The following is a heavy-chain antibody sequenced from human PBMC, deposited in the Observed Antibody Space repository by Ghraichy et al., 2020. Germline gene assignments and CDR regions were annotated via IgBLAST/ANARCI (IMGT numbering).Heavy chain of an antibody. CDR2: ISWNSGSI. J-gene: IGHJ4*02. V-gene: IGHV3-9*01. CDR1: GFTFDDYA. Sequence: GGSLRLSCAASGFTFDDYAMHWVRQAPGKGLEWVSGISWNSGSIGYADSVKGRVTISRDNAKNSLYLQMNSLRAEDTALYYCAKIGNGNWSSWAQETLVTVS. D-gene: IGHD1-20*01. CDR3: AKIGNGNWSS.